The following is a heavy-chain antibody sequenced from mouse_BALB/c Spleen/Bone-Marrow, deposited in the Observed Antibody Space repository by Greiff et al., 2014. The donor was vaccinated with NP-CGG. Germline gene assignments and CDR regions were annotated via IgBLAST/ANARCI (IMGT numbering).Heavy chain of an antibody. CDR3: ARSRDYGSSYYAMDY. Sequence: VQLKESGAELVKPGASVKLSCTASGFNIKDTYMHWVKQRPEQGLEWIGRIDPANGNTKYDPKFQGKATITADTYSNTAYLQLSSLTSEDTAVYYCARSRDYGSSYYAMDYWGQGTSVTVSS. CDR1: GFNIKDTY. J-gene: IGHJ4*01. D-gene: IGHD1-1*01. CDR2: IDPANGNT. V-gene: IGHV14-3*02.